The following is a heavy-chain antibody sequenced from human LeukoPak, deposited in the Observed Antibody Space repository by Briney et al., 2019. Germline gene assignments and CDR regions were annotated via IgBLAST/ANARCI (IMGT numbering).Heavy chain of an antibody. J-gene: IGHJ4*02. Sequence: GGSLRLSCAASGFTFSSYGMHWVRQAPGKGLEWVGFIRYDGSDKYYADSVKGRFTISRDNPKNTPYLQVNSLRAEDTAVYYCAKDSWEVGATSEIDYWGQGTLVTVSS. V-gene: IGHV3-30*02. CDR1: GFTFSSYG. D-gene: IGHD1-26*01. CDR3: AKDSWEVGATSEIDY. CDR2: IRYDGSDK.